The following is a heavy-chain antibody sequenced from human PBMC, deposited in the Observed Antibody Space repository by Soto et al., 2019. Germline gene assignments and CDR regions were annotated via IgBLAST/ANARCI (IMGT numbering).Heavy chain of an antibody. J-gene: IGHJ4*02. Sequence: HPGGSLRLSCAASGFTVSSNYMSWVRQAPGKGLEWVSVIYSGGSTYYADSVKGRFTISRDNSKNTLYLQMNSLRAEDTAVYYCARDCSGGSCYVDYWGQGTLVTVSS. D-gene: IGHD2-15*01. V-gene: IGHV3-66*01. CDR2: IYSGGST. CDR3: ARDCSGGSCYVDY. CDR1: GFTVSSNY.